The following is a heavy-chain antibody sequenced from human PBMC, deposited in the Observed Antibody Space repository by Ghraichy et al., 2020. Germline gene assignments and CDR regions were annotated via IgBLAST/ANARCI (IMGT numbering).Heavy chain of an antibody. CDR1: GGSISGNH. V-gene: IGHV4-59*03. J-gene: IGHJ5*02. D-gene: IGHD2-15*01. CDR2: INDDGST. CDR3: ATYEVGHGGSGS. Sequence: SETLSLTCIVSGGSISGNHWSWIRQPPGKGLEWIGYINDDGSTNYDPSFKSRVTISMDTSKNQFSLKLISVTAADTALYYCATYEVGHGGSGSWGQGILVTVSS.